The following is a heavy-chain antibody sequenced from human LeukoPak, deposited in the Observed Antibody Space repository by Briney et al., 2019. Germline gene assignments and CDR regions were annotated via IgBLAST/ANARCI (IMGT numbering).Heavy chain of an antibody. V-gene: IGHV3-21*01. CDR3: ATVPGLVGANDY. CDR1: GFTFTSYS. Sequence: ESGGSLRLSCTASGFTFTSYSMIWVRQDPGEGLEWVSSISSASSYTFYADSVKGRFTISRDNAKNSLFLRMNSLRAEDTAVYYCATVPGLVGANDYWGQGTLVSVSS. CDR2: ISSASSYT. D-gene: IGHD1-26*01. J-gene: IGHJ4*02.